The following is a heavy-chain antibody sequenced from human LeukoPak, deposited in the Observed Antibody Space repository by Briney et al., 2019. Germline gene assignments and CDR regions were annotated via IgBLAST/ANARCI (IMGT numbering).Heavy chain of an antibody. CDR2: INSDGSST. J-gene: IGHJ6*02. CDR1: GFTFSSYW. CDR3: ARGGSSGYYSFAYYYYGMDV. D-gene: IGHD3-22*01. Sequence: PGGSLRLSCAASGFTFSSYWMHWVRQAPGKGLVWVSRINSDGSSTSYADSVKGRFTISRDNAKNTLYLQMNSLRAEDTAVYYCARGGSSGYYSFAYYYYGMDVWGQGTTVTVSS. V-gene: IGHV3-74*01.